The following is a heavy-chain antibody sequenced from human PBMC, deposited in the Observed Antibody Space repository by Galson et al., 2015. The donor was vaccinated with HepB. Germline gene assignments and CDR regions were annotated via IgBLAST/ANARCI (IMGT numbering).Heavy chain of an antibody. V-gene: IGHV4-59*01. CDR3: AHYSGYDLGEYYFDY. D-gene: IGHD5-12*01. J-gene: IGHJ4*02. CDR2: IYYSGST. CDR1: GGSISSYY. Sequence: LSLTCTVSGGSISSYYWSWIRPPPGKGLEWIGYIYYSGSTNYNPSLKSRVTISVDTSKNQFSLKLSSVTAADTAVYYCAHYSGYDLGEYYFDYWGQGTLVTVSS.